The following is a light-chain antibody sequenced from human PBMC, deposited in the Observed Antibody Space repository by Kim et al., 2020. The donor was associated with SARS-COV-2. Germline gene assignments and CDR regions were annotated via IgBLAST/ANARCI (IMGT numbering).Light chain of an antibody. J-gene: IGKJ4*01. CDR2: DAS. Sequence: AFVDASFPITCHAKQDISNFLIWYQQKPGKAPKPLINDASTLDTGFPSRFSGSGSGTHFTFPISSLQPEDVATYYCQQYNSLPLSFGGGTKVDIK. CDR1: QDISNF. V-gene: IGKV1-33*01. CDR3: QQYNSLPLS.